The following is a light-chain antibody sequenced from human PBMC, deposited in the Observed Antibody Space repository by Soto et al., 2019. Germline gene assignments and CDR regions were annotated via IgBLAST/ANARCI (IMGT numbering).Light chain of an antibody. CDR2: EVS. CDR1: SGDVGGYNY. J-gene: IGLJ2*01. Sequence: QSVLTQPPSASASPGQSVTISCTGTSGDVGGYNYVSWYQQHPGKAPRLIIYEVSQRPSGVPDRFSGSKSGNTASLTVSGLQDEDEADYFCCSNAGTSRIFGGGTKLTVL. CDR3: CSNAGTSRI. V-gene: IGLV2-8*01.